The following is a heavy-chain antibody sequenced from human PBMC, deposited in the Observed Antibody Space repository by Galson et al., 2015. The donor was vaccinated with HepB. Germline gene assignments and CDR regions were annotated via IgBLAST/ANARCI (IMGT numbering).Heavy chain of an antibody. Sequence: SLRLSCAASGFTFSSYAMSWVRQAPGKGLEWVSAISGSGGSTYYADSVKGRFTISRDNSKNTLYLQMNSLRAEDTAVYYCAKGISPGIVVVPAATWKQSWFDPWGQGTLVTVSS. D-gene: IGHD2-2*01. CDR1: GFTFSSYA. V-gene: IGHV3-23*01. CDR2: ISGSGGST. CDR3: AKGISPGIVVVPAATWKQSWFDP. J-gene: IGHJ5*02.